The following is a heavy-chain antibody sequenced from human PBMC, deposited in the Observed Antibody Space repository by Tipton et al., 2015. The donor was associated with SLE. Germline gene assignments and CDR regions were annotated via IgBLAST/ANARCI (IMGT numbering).Heavy chain of an antibody. J-gene: IGHJ4*02. CDR3: AKDGSNWNLDY. Sequence: SLRLSCGASKFTFSTYGMNWVRQAPGRGLEWVSSIGISGDYKYYVDSVKGRFTISRDNAENSLYLQMDSLPAEDTAVYYCAKDGSNWNLDYWGLGTLVTVSS. V-gene: IGHV3-21*01. CDR2: IGISGDYK. D-gene: IGHD1-1*01. CDR1: KFTFSTYG.